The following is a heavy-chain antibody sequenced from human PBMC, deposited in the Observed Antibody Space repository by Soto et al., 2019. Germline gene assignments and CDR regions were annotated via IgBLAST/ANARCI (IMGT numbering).Heavy chain of an antibody. CDR1: GYTFTSYA. Sequence: ASVKVSCKASGYTFTSYAMHWVRQAPGQRLEWMGWINAGNGNTKYSQKFQGRVTITRDTSASTAYMELSSLRSEDTAVYYCARGLSRYCSGGSCYTPPTEFGPWGQGTLVTVSS. D-gene: IGHD2-15*01. CDR3: ARGLSRYCSGGSCYTPPTEFGP. CDR2: INAGNGNT. V-gene: IGHV1-3*01. J-gene: IGHJ5*02.